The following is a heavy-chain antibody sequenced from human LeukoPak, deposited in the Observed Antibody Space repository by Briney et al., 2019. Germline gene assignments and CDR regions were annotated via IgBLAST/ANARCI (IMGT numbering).Heavy chain of an antibody. D-gene: IGHD3-10*01. CDR2: IYYSGST. Sequence: PSETLSLTCTVSGGSISSSSYYWGWIRQPPGKGLEWIGSIYYSGSTYYNPSLKSRVTISVDTSKNQFSLKLSSVTAADTAVYYCARDHYGSGVPSHYMDVWGKGTTVTVSS. V-gene: IGHV4-39*07. J-gene: IGHJ6*03. CDR1: GGSISSSSYY. CDR3: ARDHYGSGVPSHYMDV.